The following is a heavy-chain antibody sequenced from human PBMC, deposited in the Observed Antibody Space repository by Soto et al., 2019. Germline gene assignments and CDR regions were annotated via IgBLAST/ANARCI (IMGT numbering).Heavy chain of an antibody. V-gene: IGHV1-2*02. J-gene: IGHJ6*02. CDR1: GYTFTGYY. Sequence: ASVKVSCKASGYTFTGYYMHWVRQAPGQGLEWMGWINPKSGGTDYAQKFQGRVTMTRDTSSSSAYMELRSLRSDDTAVYYCARVRKGVTTIRKYGMDVWGQGTTVTVSS. D-gene: IGHD4-17*01. CDR3: ARVRKGVTTIRKYGMDV. CDR2: INPKSGGT.